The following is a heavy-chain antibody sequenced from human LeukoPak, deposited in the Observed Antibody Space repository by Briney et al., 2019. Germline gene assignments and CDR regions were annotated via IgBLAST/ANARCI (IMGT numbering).Heavy chain of an antibody. CDR3: ARAKGIAAAGNWFDP. J-gene: IGHJ5*02. CDR2: IYSGGST. V-gene: IGHV3-53*01. Sequence: PGGSLRLSCAASGFTFSSNCMSWVRQAPGKGLEWVSVIYSGGSTYYADSVKGRFTISRDNSKNTLYLQMNSLRAEDTAVYYCARAKGIAAAGNWFDPWGQGTLVTVSS. D-gene: IGHD6-13*01. CDR1: GFTFSSNC.